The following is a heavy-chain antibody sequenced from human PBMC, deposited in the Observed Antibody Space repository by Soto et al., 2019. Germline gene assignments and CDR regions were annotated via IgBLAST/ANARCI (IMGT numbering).Heavy chain of an antibody. J-gene: IGHJ4*02. CDR3: ANGREQLVLTVDY. Sequence: GGSLRLSCAASGFTFSSYAMSWVRQAPGKGLEWVSAISGSGGSTYYADSVKGRFTISRGNSKNTLYLQMNSLRAEDTAVYYCANGREQLVLTVDYWGQGTLVTVSS. CDR2: ISGSGGST. V-gene: IGHV3-23*01. CDR1: GFTFSSYA. D-gene: IGHD6-13*01.